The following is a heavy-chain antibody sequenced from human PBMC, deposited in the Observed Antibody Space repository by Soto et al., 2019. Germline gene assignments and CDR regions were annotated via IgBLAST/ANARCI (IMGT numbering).Heavy chain of an antibody. V-gene: IGHV3-48*01. CDR2: ISSSSSTI. CDR1: GFTFSNFN. J-gene: IGHJ5*02. Sequence: PGGSLRLSCTASGFTFSNFNINWVRQAPGKGLEWVSYISSSSSTIYYADSVKGRFTISRDNAKNSLYLQMNSLRAEDTAVYYCARAMIVVVPQGHWFDPWGQGTLVTVSS. CDR3: ARAMIVVVPQGHWFDP. D-gene: IGHD3-22*01.